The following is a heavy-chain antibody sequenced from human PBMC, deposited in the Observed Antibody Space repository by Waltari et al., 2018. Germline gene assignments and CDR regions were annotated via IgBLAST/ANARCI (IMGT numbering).Heavy chain of an antibody. CDR3: AKDAFGNTYLNH. V-gene: IGHV3-30*02. Sequence: QVQLVESGGGVVQPGMSLRLSCAASGFSLSPFGMHWVRQGPGKGVGWVAFASFDGGTTYYADSVRGRFTISRDNSKNTLYLDINTLRVDDTAIYYCAKDAFGNTYLNHWGQGTLVTVSS. J-gene: IGHJ5*02. D-gene: IGHD3-10*01. CDR2: ASFDGGTT. CDR1: GFSLSPFG.